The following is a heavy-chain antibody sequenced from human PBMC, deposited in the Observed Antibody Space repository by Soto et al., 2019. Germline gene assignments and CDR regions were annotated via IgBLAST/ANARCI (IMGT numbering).Heavy chain of an antibody. CDR3: ARRGYSYGYDY. CDR2: IYYSGST. D-gene: IGHD5-18*01. Sequence: SETLSLTCTASGGSISSSSYYWGWIRQPPGKGLEWIGSIYYSGSTYYNPSLKSRVTISVDTSKNQFSLKLSSVTAADTAVYYCARRGYSYGYDYWGQGTLVTVSS. J-gene: IGHJ4*02. CDR1: GGSISSSSYY. V-gene: IGHV4-39*01.